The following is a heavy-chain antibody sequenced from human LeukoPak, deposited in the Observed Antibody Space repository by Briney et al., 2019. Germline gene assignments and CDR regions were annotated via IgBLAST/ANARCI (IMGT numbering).Heavy chain of an antibody. CDR3: ARDSPERGYSYGPLDNYFDY. D-gene: IGHD5-18*01. Sequence: GGSLRLSCAASGFTFDDYGMSWVRQAPGKGLEWVSGINWNGGSTGYADSVKGRFTISRDNAKNPLYLQMNSLRAEDTAVYYCARDSPERGYSYGPLDNYFDYWGQGTLVTVSS. CDR1: GFTFDDYG. CDR2: INWNGGST. V-gene: IGHV3-20*04. J-gene: IGHJ4*02.